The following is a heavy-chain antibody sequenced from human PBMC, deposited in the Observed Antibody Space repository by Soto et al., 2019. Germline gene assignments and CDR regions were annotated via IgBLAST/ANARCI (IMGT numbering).Heavy chain of an antibody. V-gene: IGHV4-34*01. CDR2: INDSGNI. CDR3: ARGLILWFGELSRRGGYYYYMDV. J-gene: IGHJ6*03. D-gene: IGHD3-10*01. Sequence: QVQLQQWGAGLLKPSETLSLTCAVYGGSFSGYQWSWIRQTPGKGLEWIGEINDSGNINYNPSLKSRVSIFVETAKKQNSLKLSSVTAADTAVYYCARGLILWFGELSRRGGYYYYMDVWGKGTTVTVSS. CDR1: GGSFSGYQ.